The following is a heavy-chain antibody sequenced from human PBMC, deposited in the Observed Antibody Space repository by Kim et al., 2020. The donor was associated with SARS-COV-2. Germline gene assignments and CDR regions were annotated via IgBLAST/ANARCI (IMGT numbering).Heavy chain of an antibody. CDR2: VYWDDAK. V-gene: IGHV2-5*02. CDR1: GFSLRSGGVG. J-gene: IGHJ4*02. CDR3: VHDSRGRDSSGWDYYFDH. Sequence: SGPTLVNPTQTLTLTCSFSGFSLRSGGVGVGWIRQPPGKALEWLALVYWDDAKRYSPSLRSRLTITKDTSTNQVVLTITNMDPVDTATYYCVHDSRGRDSSGWDYYFDHWGQGTLVSVSS. D-gene: IGHD6-19*01.